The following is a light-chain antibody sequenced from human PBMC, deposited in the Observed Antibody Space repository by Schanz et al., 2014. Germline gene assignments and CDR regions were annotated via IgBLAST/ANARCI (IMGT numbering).Light chain of an antibody. CDR2: DAS. CDR3: QQYGSSPWT. V-gene: IGKV3-20*01. Sequence: EIVMTQSPATLSVSPGQSATLSCRASQSIGNNLAWYQQKPGQAPGVLIYDASQRATGSPHRFSGSGSGTDFTLTISRLEPEDFAVYYCQQYGSSPWTFGQGTKVEIK. J-gene: IGKJ1*01. CDR1: QSIGNN.